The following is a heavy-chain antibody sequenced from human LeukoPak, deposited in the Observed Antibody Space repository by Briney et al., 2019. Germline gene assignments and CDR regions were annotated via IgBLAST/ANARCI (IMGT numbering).Heavy chain of an antibody. CDR1: GYTFTGYY. CDR2: INPNSGGT. D-gene: IGHD1-26*01. J-gene: IGHJ4*02. CDR3: ARDKGVGAYFDY. V-gene: IGHV1-2*02. Sequence: ASVKVSCKASGYTFTGYYMHWVRQAPGQGLESMGWINPNSGGTNYAQKFQGRVTMTRDTSISTAYMELSRLRSDDTAVYYCARDKGVGAYFDYWGQGTLVTVSS.